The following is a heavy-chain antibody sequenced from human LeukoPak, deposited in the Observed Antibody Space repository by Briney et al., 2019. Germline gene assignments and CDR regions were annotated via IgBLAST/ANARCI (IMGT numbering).Heavy chain of an antibody. J-gene: IGHJ4*02. D-gene: IGHD5-18*01. CDR1: GGSFSDYY. CDR2: INHSGST. V-gene: IGHV4-34*01. Sequence: SETLSLTCAVYGGSFSDYYWSWIRQPPGKGLEWIGGINHSGSTNYNPSLKSRVTISVDTSKNQFSLKLSSVTAADTAVYYCARGTPMATNYYFDYWGQGTLVTVSS. CDR3: ARGTPMATNYYFDY.